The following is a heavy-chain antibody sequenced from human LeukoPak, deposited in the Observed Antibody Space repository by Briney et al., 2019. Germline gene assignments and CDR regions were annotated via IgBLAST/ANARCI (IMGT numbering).Heavy chain of an antibody. V-gene: IGHV4-31*03. CDR1: GGSISSGGNY. J-gene: IGHJ5*02. CDR3: ARDRWFDP. CDR2: IYYSGST. Sequence: PSETLSLTCTVSGGSISSGGNYWSWIRQHPGKGLEWIGYIYYSGSTYYNPSLKSRVTISLNTSKNQFSLKLTSVTAADTAVYYCARDRWFDPWGQGTLVTVSS.